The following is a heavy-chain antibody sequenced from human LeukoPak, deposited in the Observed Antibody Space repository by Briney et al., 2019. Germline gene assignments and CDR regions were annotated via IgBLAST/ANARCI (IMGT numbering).Heavy chain of an antibody. Sequence: NASETLSLTCTVSGGSISSYYWSWIRQPPGKGLEWIGYIYYSGSTNYNPSLKSRVTISVDTSKNQFSLKLTSVTAADTAVFYCAARAFPMAFNVWGQGTMVTVSS. CDR1: GGSISSYY. V-gene: IGHV4-59*12. CDR2: IYYSGST. CDR3: AARAFPMAFNV. J-gene: IGHJ3*01. D-gene: IGHD2-21*01.